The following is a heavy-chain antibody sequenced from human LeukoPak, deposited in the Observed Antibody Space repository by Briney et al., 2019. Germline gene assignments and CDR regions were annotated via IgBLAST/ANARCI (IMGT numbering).Heavy chain of an antibody. CDR2: TRKKAKGYTT. CDR1: GFTLSDYY. J-gene: IGHJ4*02. V-gene: IGHV3-72*01. Sequence: GGSLRLSCAASGFTLSDYYMDWVRQAPGQGLEWVARTRKKAKGYTTEYAASAKGRFTISRDDSKNSVDLQMNSLITEDTAVYYCARAQSDSSGYYYVGDYWGQGTLVTVSS. CDR3: ARAQSDSSGYYYVGDY. D-gene: IGHD3-22*01.